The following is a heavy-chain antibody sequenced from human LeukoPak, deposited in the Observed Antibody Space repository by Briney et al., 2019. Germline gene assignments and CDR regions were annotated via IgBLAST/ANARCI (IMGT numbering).Heavy chain of an antibody. Sequence: PGGSLRLSCAASGFSFSSYSMNWVRQAPGKGLEWVSNIDSRSSSIYYADPVKGRFTISRDNAKNSLYRQMNSLRAEDTAVYYCATGAVTAWGMFDYWGQGNLVTVSS. CDR2: IDSRSSSI. J-gene: IGHJ4*01. D-gene: IGHD2-21*02. CDR1: GFSFSSYS. V-gene: IGHV3-48*01. CDR3: ATGAVTAWGMFDY.